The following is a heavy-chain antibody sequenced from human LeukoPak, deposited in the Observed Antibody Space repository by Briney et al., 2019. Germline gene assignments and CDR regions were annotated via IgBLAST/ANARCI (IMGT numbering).Heavy chain of an antibody. J-gene: IGHJ4*02. CDR2: VYSGGST. CDR3: ARDRYGDYIEFDY. Sequence: PGGSLRLSCAASGFTVSSNYMSWVRQAPGKGLEWVSIVYSGGSTYYADSVKGRFTISRDNSKNTLYLQMNSLRAEYTAVYYCARDRYGDYIEFDYWGQGALVTVSS. CDR1: GFTVSSNY. V-gene: IGHV3-66*01. D-gene: IGHD4-17*01.